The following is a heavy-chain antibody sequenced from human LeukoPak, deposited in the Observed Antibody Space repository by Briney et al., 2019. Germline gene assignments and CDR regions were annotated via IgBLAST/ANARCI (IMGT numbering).Heavy chain of an antibody. CDR2: IKQDGSEK. CDR1: GFTFSNYW. Sequence: PGGSLRLSCAASGFTFSNYWMSWVRQAPGKGLEWVANIKQDGSEKYYVDSVKGRFTISRDNAKNSLYLQMNSLRAEDTAVYYCARVRRGPYYYYYMDVRGKGTTVTVSS. CDR3: ARVRRGPYYYYYMDV. J-gene: IGHJ6*03. V-gene: IGHV3-7*01. D-gene: IGHD1-14*01.